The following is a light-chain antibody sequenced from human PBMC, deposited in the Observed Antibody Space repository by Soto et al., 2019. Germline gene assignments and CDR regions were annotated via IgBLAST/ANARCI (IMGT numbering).Light chain of an antibody. CDR1: QDITKY. J-gene: IGKJ4*01. Sequence: DIPMPQSPSSLSASVGDRVTITCQASQDITKYLNWYQQKPGKAPNLLIYDASKLQTGVPSRFNGSGSGTDFTFTISNLQPEDIATYYCQQCDDLPLTFGGGTKVEIK. CDR2: DAS. CDR3: QQCDDLPLT. V-gene: IGKV1-33*01.